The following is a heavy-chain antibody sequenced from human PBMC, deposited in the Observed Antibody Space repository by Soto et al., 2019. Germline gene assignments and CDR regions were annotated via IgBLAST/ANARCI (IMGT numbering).Heavy chain of an antibody. CDR3: AKDRCDGYTTCSRCYGVDG. CDR1: GFNFGAYG. V-gene: IGHV3-30*18. D-gene: IGHD5-18*01. J-gene: IGHJ6*02. CDR2: ISHDGTKT. Sequence: SLRLSCEASGFNFGAYGMHWVRQAPGKGLEWVAVISHDGTKTYYSDSVKGRFTVSRDNSKNMLYVQMVSLRPDDTAVYSCAKDRCDGYTTCSRCYGVDGWGQGTTGTV.